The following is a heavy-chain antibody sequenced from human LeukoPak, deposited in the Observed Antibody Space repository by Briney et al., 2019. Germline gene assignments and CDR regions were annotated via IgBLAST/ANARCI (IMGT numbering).Heavy chain of an antibody. CDR1: GFTFDSYS. CDR2: ISSRSVTL. V-gene: IGHV3-48*01. CDR3: AKDIPKYYGSGSYPPDY. D-gene: IGHD3-10*01. Sequence: GGSLRLSCTASGFTFDSYSMSWVRQAPGEGLEWISFISSRSVTLYYADSVKGRFTISRDNSKNTLYLQMNSLRAEDTAVYYCAKDIPKYYGSGSYPPDYWGQGTLVTVSS. J-gene: IGHJ4*02.